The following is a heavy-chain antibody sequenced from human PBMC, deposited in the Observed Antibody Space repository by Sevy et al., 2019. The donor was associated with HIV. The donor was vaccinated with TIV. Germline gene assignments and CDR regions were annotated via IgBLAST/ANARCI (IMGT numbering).Heavy chain of an antibody. CDR2: IYPGDSDT. Sequence: QRGESLKISCKGSGYSFTSYWIGWVRQMPGKGLEWMGIIYPGDSDTRYSPSFQGQVTISADKSISTAYLQWSSLKASDTAMYYCARHRGIAAAVGSFPLRSAYYYYYMDVWGKGTTVTVSS. J-gene: IGHJ6*03. CDR1: GYSFTSYW. CDR3: ARHRGIAAAVGSFPLRSAYYYYYMDV. V-gene: IGHV5-51*01. D-gene: IGHD6-13*01.